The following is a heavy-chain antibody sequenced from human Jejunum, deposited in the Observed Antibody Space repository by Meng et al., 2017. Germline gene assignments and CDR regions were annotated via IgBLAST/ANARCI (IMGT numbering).Heavy chain of an antibody. Sequence: SVKVSCKASGGTFSSYGTIWVRQAPGQGLEWMGGIIPIFGTADYAQKFQGRVTITTDESTSTAYMELSSLRSDDTAVYYCASRGYDIDIDVWGHGTTVTVSS. CDR3: ASRGYDIDIDV. J-gene: IGHJ6*02. D-gene: IGHD3-9*01. CDR2: IIPIFGTA. CDR1: GGTFSSYG. V-gene: IGHV1-69*05.